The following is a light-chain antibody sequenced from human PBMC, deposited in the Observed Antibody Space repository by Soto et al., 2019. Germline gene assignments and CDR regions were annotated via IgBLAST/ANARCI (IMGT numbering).Light chain of an antibody. CDR2: AAS. CDR1: QGISSY. J-gene: IGKJ1*01. V-gene: IGKV1-9*01. CDR3: QQVNSYPRT. Sequence: DIPLTQSPSFLSASVGDRVTITCRASQGISSYLAWYQQKPGKAPKLLIYAASTLQSGVPSRFSGSGSGTEFTLTISSLQPEDFATFYCQQVNSYPRTFGQGTKVEIK.